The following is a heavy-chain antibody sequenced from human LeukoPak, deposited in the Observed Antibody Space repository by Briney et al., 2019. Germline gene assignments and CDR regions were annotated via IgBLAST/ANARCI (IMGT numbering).Heavy chain of an antibody. CDR3: ARDLWRSGSYYNDDY. J-gene: IGHJ4*02. V-gene: IGHV3-7*01. CDR2: IKTDGSEK. D-gene: IGHD3-10*01. Sequence: GSLRLSCEGSGVTFSNYWMGWVGEAPGKGGQGVADIKTDGSEKYYVDSVKGRFTISRDNAKNSLYLQMNSLRAEDTAVYYCARDLWRSGSYYNDDYWGQGTLVTVSS. CDR1: GVTFSNYW.